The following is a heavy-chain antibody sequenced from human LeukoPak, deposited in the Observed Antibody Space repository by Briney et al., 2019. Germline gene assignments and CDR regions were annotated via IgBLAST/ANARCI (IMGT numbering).Heavy chain of an antibody. CDR2: ISYSGST. D-gene: IGHD1-26*01. CDR1: GGSISSSNFY. V-gene: IGHV4-39*01. CDR3: ARGGTGSYYAFDI. J-gene: IGHJ3*02. Sequence: SETLSLTCTVSGGSISSSNFYWGWIRQPPGKGLEWIGTISYSGSTFYSPSLKSRVTISVDTSKNQFSLKLSSVTAADTAVYYCARGGTGSYYAFDIWGQGTMVTVSS.